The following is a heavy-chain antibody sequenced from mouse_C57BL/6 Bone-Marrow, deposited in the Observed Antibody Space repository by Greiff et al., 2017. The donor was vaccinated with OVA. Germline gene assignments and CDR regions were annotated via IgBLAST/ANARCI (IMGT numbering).Heavy chain of an antibody. D-gene: IGHD2-3*01. CDR2: ISGGGGNT. CDR1: GFTFSSYT. Sequence: EVQLVESGGGLVKPGGSLKLSCAASGFTFSSYTMSWVRQTPEKRLEWVATISGGGGNTYYPDSVKGRFTISRDNAKNTLYLQMSSLRSEDTALYYCARLDCYFYAMDYWGQGTSVTVSS. CDR3: ARLDCYFYAMDY. V-gene: IGHV5-9*01. J-gene: IGHJ4*01.